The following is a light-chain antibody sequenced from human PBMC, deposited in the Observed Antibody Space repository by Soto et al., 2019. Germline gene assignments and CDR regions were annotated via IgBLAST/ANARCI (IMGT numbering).Light chain of an antibody. CDR2: GNT. V-gene: IGLV1-40*01. CDR3: QSYDSSLSSWV. CDR1: SSNIGAGYD. J-gene: IGLJ3*02. Sequence: QPVLTQPPSVSGAAGQRVTISCTGSSSNIGAGYDVHWYQQLPGTAPKLLISGNTNRPSGVPDRFSGSKSGTSASLAITGLQAEDEADYYCQSYDSSLSSWVFGGGTQLTVL.